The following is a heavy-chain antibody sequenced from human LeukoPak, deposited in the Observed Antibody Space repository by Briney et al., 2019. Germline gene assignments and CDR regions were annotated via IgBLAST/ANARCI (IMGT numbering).Heavy chain of an antibody. J-gene: IGHJ4*02. CDR3: ASPGVVVITTGSGFDY. D-gene: IGHD3-22*01. CDR1: GGSISSSSYY. V-gene: IGHV4-39*07. Sequence: SETLSLTCTVSGGSISSSSYYWGWIRQPPGKGLEWIGSIYYSGSTNYNPSLKSRVTISVDTSKNQFSLKLSSVTAADTAVYYCASPGVVVITTGSGFDYWGQGTLVTVSS. CDR2: IYYSGST.